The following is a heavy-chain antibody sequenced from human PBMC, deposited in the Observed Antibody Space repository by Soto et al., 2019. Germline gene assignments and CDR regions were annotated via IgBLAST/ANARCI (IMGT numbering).Heavy chain of an antibody. CDR1: GGSISSSNW. V-gene: IGHV4-4*02. Sequence: SETLSLTCAVSGGSISSSNWWSWVRQPPGKGLEWIGEIYHSGSTNYNPSLKSRVTISVDKSKNQFSLKLSSVTAADTAVYYCARDDVSELTGIFDYWGQGTLVTVSS. CDR2: IYHSGST. D-gene: IGHD7-27*01. J-gene: IGHJ4*02. CDR3: ARDDVSELTGIFDY.